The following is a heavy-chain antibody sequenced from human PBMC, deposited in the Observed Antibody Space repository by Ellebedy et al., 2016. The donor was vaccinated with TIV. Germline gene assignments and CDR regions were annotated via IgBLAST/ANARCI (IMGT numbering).Heavy chain of an antibody. D-gene: IGHD3-22*01. CDR3: ASCPKGYYYDSSGYYFTQ. Sequence: SETLSLTCTVSGGSISSYYWSWIRQPPGKGLEWIGYIYYSGSTNYNPSLKSRVTISLDTSKNQFSLKLSSVTAVDTAVYYCASCPKGYYYDSSGYYFTQWGQGTLVTVSS. CDR2: IYYSGST. V-gene: IGHV4-59*01. J-gene: IGHJ4*02. CDR1: GGSISSYY.